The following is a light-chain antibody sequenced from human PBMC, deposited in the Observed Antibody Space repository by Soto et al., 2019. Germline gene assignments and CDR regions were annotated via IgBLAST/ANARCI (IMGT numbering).Light chain of an antibody. J-gene: IGKJ1*01. CDR2: WAS. V-gene: IGKV4-1*01. Sequence: EIGMPQFADSLAWSLGERATINCKSSQSLLYGSINKNYLAWYQQKPRQPPQLIXYWASTRESGVPDRFSGSGSGRDVSLIIISLQAEDVAVFYCYQYYSTPPTTFGQGTKVDIK. CDR3: YQYYSTPPTT. CDR1: QSLLYGSINKNY.